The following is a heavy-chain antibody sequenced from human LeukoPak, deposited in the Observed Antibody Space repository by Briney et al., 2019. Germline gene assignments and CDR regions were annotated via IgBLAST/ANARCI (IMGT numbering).Heavy chain of an antibody. CDR1: GGSISSYY. CDR3: ARAALGYCSGGSCEGFDP. Sequence: SETLSLTCTVSGGSISSYYWSWIRQPPGKGLEWIGYIYYSGSTNYNPSLKSRVTISVDTSKNQFSLKLSSVTAADTAVYYCARAALGYCSGGSCEGFDPWGQGTLVTVSS. D-gene: IGHD2-15*01. CDR2: IYYSGST. J-gene: IGHJ5*02. V-gene: IGHV4-59*12.